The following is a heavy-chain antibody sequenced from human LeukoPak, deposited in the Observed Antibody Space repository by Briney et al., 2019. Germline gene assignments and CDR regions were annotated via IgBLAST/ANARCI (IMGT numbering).Heavy chain of an antibody. D-gene: IGHD3-3*01. CDR3: ARDSVITIFGSGWYFDL. CDR2: ISSSSSTI. V-gene: IGHV3-48*01. J-gene: IGHJ2*01. CDR1: GFTLSSYS. Sequence: GGSLRLSCAASGFTLSSYSMNWVRQAPGKGLEWVSYISSSSSTIYYADSVKGRFTNSRDNAKNSLYLQMNSLRAEDTAVYYCARDSVITIFGSGWYFDLWGRGTLVTVSS.